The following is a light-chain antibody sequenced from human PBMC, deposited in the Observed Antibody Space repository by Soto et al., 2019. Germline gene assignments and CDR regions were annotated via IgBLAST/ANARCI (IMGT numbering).Light chain of an antibody. V-gene: IGLV2-14*01. CDR2: DVN. CDR3: SSYTGSSTFV. J-gene: IGLJ1*01. Sequence: QSALAQPASVSGSPGQSITISCTGTSSDVGGYDYVSWYQQLSGKAPKLLIYDVNNRPSGVSHRFSGSKSGNTASLTISGLQAEDEADYYCSSYTGSSTFVFGTGTKVTVL. CDR1: SSDVGGYDY.